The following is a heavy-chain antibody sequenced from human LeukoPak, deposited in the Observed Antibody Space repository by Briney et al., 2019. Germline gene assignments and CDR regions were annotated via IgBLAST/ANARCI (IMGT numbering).Heavy chain of an antibody. Sequence: ASVKVSCKASGYTFTRYDINWVRQATGQGLEWMGWMNPNSGNTGYAQKFQGRVTMTRNTSISTAYMELSSLRSEDTAVYYCARGSDMVRGVIFGYWGQGTLVTVSS. CDR2: MNPNSGNT. CDR1: GYTFTRYD. CDR3: ARGSDMVRGVIFGY. J-gene: IGHJ4*02. D-gene: IGHD3-10*01. V-gene: IGHV1-8*01.